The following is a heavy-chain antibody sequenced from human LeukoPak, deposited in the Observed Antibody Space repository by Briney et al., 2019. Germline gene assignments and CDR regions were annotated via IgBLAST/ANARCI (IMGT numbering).Heavy chain of an antibody. CDR2: INPSGGST. V-gene: IGHV1-46*01. CDR3: ARDGLRFRWFDP. D-gene: IGHD3-3*01. CDR1: GYTFTSYY. Sequence: GASVKVSCKASGYTFTSYYMHWVRQAPGQGLEWMGIINPSGGSTSYAQKFQGRVTMTRDMSTSTVYMELSSLRSEDTAVYYCARDGLRFRWFDPWGQGTLVTVSS. J-gene: IGHJ5*02.